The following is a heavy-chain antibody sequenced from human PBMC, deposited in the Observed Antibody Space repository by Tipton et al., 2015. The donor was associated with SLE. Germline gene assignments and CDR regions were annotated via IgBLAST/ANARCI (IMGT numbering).Heavy chain of an antibody. CDR1: GGTFSSYA. CDR3: ARGGSGWSHDAFHI. Sequence: QVQLVQSGAEVKKPGSSVKVSCKASGGTFSSYAISWVRQAPGQGLEWMGRVIPIFATANYAQKFQGRVTITADESTSTAYMELSSLRSEDTAVYYCARGGSGWSHDAFHIWGQGTMVTVSS. V-gene: IGHV1-69*18. D-gene: IGHD6-19*01. J-gene: IGHJ3*02. CDR2: VIPIFATA.